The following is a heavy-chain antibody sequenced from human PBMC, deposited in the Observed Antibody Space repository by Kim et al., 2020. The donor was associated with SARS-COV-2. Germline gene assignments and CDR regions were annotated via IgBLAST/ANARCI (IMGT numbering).Heavy chain of an antibody. J-gene: IGHJ4*02. Sequence: TKLYVGSVMGRCTVSRDNSKDTLFLQMKNLRAEDTAVYYCAKDHLSSSGDFWGQGTLVTVSS. CDR2: TK. V-gene: IGHV3-23*03. CDR3: AKDHLSSSGDF. D-gene: IGHD2-2*01.